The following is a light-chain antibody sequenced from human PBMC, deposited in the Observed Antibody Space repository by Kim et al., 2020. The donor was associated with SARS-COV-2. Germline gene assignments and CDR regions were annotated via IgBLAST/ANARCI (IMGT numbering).Light chain of an antibody. CDR3: QQSYRTPYT. V-gene: IGKV1-39*01. Sequence: ASVGDRVTITCRASQYMSTYLNWYQQKPGKAPTLLIYAASTLQSGVPSRFSGSGSGTDFTLTISSLQPEDFATYYCQQSYRTPYTFGQGTKVDIK. CDR1: QYMSTY. CDR2: AAS. J-gene: IGKJ2*01.